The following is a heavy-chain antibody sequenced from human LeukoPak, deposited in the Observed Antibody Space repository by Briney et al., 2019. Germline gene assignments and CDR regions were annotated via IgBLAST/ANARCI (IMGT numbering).Heavy chain of an antibody. CDR1: GFTFSNYG. CDR3: AKGTTYDILTGYSHYFDY. D-gene: IGHD3-9*01. J-gene: IGHJ4*02. Sequence: GGSLRLSCAASGFTFSNYGMHWVRQAPGKGLEWVAVISHDGNNKYYADSVKGRFTISRDNSKNTLYLEMNSLRAEDTAVFYCAKGTTYDILTGYSHYFDYWGQGTLVTVSS. V-gene: IGHV3-30*18. CDR2: ISHDGNNK.